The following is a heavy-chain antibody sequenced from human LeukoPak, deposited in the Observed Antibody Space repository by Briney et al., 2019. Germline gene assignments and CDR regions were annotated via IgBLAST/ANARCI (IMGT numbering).Heavy chain of an antibody. CDR3: ARDAGNSGYGCDL. D-gene: IGHD5-12*01. V-gene: IGHV3-48*01. CDR1: GFIFSQYS. CDR2: IRSTGDT. Sequence: SGGSLRLSCAASGFIFSQYSINWVRQAPGKGLEWVSHIRSTGDTFYADSVKGRFTISGDNAGNSLYLQMNSLRAEDTAMYYCARDAGNSGYGCDLWGQGTLVTVSS. J-gene: IGHJ5*02.